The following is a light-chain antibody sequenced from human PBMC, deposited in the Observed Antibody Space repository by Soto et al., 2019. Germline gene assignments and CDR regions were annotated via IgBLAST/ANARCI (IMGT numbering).Light chain of an antibody. CDR1: QSVGNN. CDR3: QQYNDWPPIT. V-gene: IGKV3-15*01. Sequence: EIMMTQSPATLSVSPGERATLSCRASQSVGNNLAWYQHKPGQAPRLLIYYASTRATGIPPRFSGSGSGTEFTLTISSLQSEDFALYYCQQYNDWPPITFDQGTRVEIK. CDR2: YAS. J-gene: IGKJ5*01.